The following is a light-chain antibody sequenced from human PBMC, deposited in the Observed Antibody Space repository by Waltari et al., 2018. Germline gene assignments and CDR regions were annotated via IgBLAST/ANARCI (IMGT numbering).Light chain of an antibody. CDR1: QSVNSNF. CDR2: GAS. J-gene: IGKJ1*01. V-gene: IGKV3-20*01. CDR3: QQYGNLPRT. Sequence: EIVLTQSPGTLSLSPGERATLSCRASQSVNSNFLAWYQQKPGQAPRLLIYGASSRATGIPDRFSGSGSGTDFTLTISRLEPEDFAVFYCQQYGNLPRTFGQGAKVEVK.